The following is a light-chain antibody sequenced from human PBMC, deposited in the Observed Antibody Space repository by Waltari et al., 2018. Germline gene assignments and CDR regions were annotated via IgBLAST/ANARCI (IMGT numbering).Light chain of an antibody. V-gene: IGLV2-14*01. Sequence: QSALTQPASVSGSPGQAIIISCTGTGSDVGGYDYVSWYQQYPGKAPRLIIYDVYNRPSGVAKRFAGSSSDNTAARTISGLQAEDESVYYCSSYTSSGVVFGGGTKLTVL. CDR2: DVY. CDR3: SSYTSSGVV. J-gene: IGLJ2*01. CDR1: GSDVGGYDY.